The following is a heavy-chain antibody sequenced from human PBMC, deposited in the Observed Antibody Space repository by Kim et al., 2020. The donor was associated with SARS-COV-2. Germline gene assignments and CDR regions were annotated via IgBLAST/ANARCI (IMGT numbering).Heavy chain of an antibody. J-gene: IGHJ4*02. D-gene: IGHD3-10*01. CDR2: INHSGRT. CDR3: ARRVSNTSGWGSHYCDL. V-gene: IGHV4-34*01. CDR1: GGSFSGYY. Sequence: SETLSLTCAVYGGSFSGYYWSWIRQPPGKGLEWSGEINHSGRTNYNPSLKSRVTISVDTSKNQFSLKLTSVTAAGTAVYYCARRVSNTSGWGSHYCDLWGQGILVSVSS.